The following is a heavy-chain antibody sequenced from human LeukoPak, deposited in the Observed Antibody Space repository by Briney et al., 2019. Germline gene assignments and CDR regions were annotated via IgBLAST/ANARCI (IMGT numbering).Heavy chain of an antibody. CDR3: AREAYYSDTGDYYFHFDS. V-gene: IGHV1-2*02. CDR1: GYTFTGYY. J-gene: IGHJ4*02. D-gene: IGHD3-22*01. Sequence: ASVKVSCKASGYTFTGYYIHWVRPAPGQGVDWVGWINPNSCGTNYAPKFQGRVTMPRDTSISTAYMQLSRLTSDDTALYYCAREAYYSDTGDYYFHFDSWGQGTLVTVSS. CDR2: INPNSCGT.